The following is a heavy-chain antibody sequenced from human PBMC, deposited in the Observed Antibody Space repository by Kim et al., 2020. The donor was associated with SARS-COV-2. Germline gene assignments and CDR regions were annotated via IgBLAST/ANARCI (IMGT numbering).Heavy chain of an antibody. Sequence: SETLSLTCTVSGGSISSSSYYWGWIRQPPGKGLEWIGSIYYSGSTYYNPSLKSRVTISVDTSKNQFSLKLSSVTAADTAVYYCARQRDTMVRGVISIYFDYWGQVALVTVSS. CDR1: GGSISSSSYY. D-gene: IGHD3-10*01. J-gene: IGHJ4*02. V-gene: IGHV4-39*01. CDR3: ARQRDTMVRGVISIYFDY. CDR2: IYYSGST.